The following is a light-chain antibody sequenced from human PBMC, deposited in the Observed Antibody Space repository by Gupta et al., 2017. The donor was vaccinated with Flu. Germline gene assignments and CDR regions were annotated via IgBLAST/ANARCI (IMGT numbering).Light chain of an antibody. CDR3: GSYAGSYTLM. J-gene: IGLJ2*01. Sequence: QSALTQPRSVSGSPGQSVTISCTGTSSDVGGYNYLCWYQQPPGKAPRLSSYDLRRRPSGVTNRCSGAKSGSTASLTISGLQAEDEAEEDGGSYAGSYTLMVGGGTKLTV. CDR1: SSDVGGYNY. CDR2: DLR. V-gene: IGLV2-11*01.